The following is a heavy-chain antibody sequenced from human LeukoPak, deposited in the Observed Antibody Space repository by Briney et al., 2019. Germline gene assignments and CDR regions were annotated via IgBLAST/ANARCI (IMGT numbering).Heavy chain of an antibody. Sequence: PGGSLRLSCAASGFTFSSYGMHWVRQAPGKGLEWVAVISYDGSNKYYADSVKGRFTISRDNSKSTLYLQMNSLRADDTAVYYCARDRDYVWGTLAWGQGTLVTVSS. CDR1: GFTFSSYG. CDR3: ARDRDYVWGTLA. V-gene: IGHV3-30*03. J-gene: IGHJ5*02. CDR2: ISYDGSNK. D-gene: IGHD3-16*01.